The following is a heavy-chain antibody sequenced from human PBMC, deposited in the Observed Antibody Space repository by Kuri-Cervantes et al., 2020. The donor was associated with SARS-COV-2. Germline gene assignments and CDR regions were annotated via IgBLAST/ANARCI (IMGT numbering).Heavy chain of an antibody. J-gene: IGHJ4*02. Sequence: SETLSLTCTVSGGSISSYYWGWIRQPPGKGLEWIGSIYYSGSTYYNPSLKSRVTISVDTSKNQFSLKLGSVTAADTAVYYCARLHIVAVPAASDYWGQGTLVTVSS. D-gene: IGHD2-2*01. CDR1: GGSISSYY. CDR3: ARLHIVAVPAASDY. CDR2: IYYSGST. V-gene: IGHV4-39*01.